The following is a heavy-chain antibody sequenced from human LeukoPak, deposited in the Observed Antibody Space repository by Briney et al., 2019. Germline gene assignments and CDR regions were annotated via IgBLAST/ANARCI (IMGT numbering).Heavy chain of an antibody. CDR3: AKDPASIVGATTTFDY. CDR1: GFTFSSYA. V-gene: IGHV3-23*01. D-gene: IGHD1-26*01. J-gene: IGHJ4*02. Sequence: GGPLRLSCAASGFTFSSYAMSWVRQAPGKGLEWVSAISGSGGSTYYADSVKGRFTISRDNSKNMLYLQMNSLRAEDTAVYYCAKDPASIVGATTTFDYWGQGTLVTVSS. CDR2: ISGSGGST.